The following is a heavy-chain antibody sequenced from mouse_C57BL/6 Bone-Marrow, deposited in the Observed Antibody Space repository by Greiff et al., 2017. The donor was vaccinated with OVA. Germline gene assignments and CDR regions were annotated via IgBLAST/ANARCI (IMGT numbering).Heavy chain of an antibody. V-gene: IGHV1-69*01. CDR2: IDPSDSYT. Sequence: QVQLQQPGAELVMPGASVKLSCKASGYTFTSYWMHWVKQRPGQGLEWIGEIDPSDSYTNYNQKFKGKSTLTVDKSSSTAYMQLSSLTSEDSAVYYCARRSPYWYFDVWGTGTTVTASS. D-gene: IGHD1-1*01. CDR3: ARRSPYWYFDV. J-gene: IGHJ1*03. CDR1: GYTFTSYW.